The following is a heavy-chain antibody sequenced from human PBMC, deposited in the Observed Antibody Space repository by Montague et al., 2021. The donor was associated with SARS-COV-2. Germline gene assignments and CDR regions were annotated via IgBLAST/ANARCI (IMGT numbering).Heavy chain of an antibody. CDR2: INHGGST. CDR1: GTSFSGYY. J-gene: IGHJ6*03. CDR3: ARLRDGVVPSPILGVGPYYSYCYMDV. V-gene: IGHV4-34*01. D-gene: IGHD3-10*01. Sequence: SETLSLTCAVHGTSFSGYYWNWIRQPPGKGLEWIGEINHGGSTKYSPSLKSRLTISADTSKNQFSLKLTSVAAADTAVYYCARLRDGVVPSPILGVGPYYSYCYMDVWGRGTTVTGSS.